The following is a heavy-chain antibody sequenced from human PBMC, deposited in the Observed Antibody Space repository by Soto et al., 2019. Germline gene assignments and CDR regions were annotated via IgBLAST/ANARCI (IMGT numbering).Heavy chain of an antibody. J-gene: IGHJ5*02. V-gene: IGHV1-18*04. CDR1: GYSFITYD. Sequence: ASVNVSCKASGYSFITYDISWLRQAPGQGPEWMGRISPKNGNTNYAQNFQDRVTMTADTSSSTAYMELRGLRSDDTAKYYCATSYDSGFDPWGQGTLVTVSS. D-gene: IGHD1-1*01. CDR2: ISPKNGNT. CDR3: ATSYDSGFDP.